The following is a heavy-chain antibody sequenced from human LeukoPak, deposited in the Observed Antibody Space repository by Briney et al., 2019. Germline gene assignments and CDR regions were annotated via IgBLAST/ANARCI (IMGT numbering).Heavy chain of an antibody. Sequence: GSLRLSCAASGFTVSSNYMSWIRQPPGKGLEWIGEINHSGSTNYNPSLKSRVTISVDTSKNQFSLKLSSVTAADTAVYYCARYVDTNYYFDYWGQGTLVTVSS. CDR1: GFTVSSNY. CDR2: INHSGST. D-gene: IGHD5-18*01. J-gene: IGHJ4*02. CDR3: ARYVDTNYYFDY. V-gene: IGHV4-34*01.